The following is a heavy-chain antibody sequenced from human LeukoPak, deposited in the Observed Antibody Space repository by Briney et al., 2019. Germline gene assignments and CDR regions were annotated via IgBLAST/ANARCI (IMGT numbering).Heavy chain of an antibody. V-gene: IGHV4-39*02. CDR1: GGSISSSSYY. CDR3: ARERSGSYDEHFDY. CDR2: IYYSGST. J-gene: IGHJ4*02. D-gene: IGHD3-10*01. Sequence: SETLSLTCTVSGGSISSSSYYWGWIRQPPGKGLEWIGSIYYSGSTYYNPSLKSRVTISVDTSKNQFSLKPSSVTAADTAVYYCARERSGSYDEHFDYWGQGTLVTVSS.